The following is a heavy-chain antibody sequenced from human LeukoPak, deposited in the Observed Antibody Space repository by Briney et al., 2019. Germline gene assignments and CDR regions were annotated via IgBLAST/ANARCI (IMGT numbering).Heavy chain of an antibody. CDR3: STYSSGWYEEGYFDY. J-gene: IGHJ4*02. Sequence: PGESLRLSCAASGFTFSSYSINWVRQAPGKGLEWVSSISSGSTYIYYADSVKGRFTISRDNAKNSLYLQMNSLRAEDTAVYYCSTYSSGWYEEGYFDYWGQGTLVTVSS. CDR2: ISSGSTYI. V-gene: IGHV3-21*01. CDR1: GFTFSSYS. D-gene: IGHD6-19*01.